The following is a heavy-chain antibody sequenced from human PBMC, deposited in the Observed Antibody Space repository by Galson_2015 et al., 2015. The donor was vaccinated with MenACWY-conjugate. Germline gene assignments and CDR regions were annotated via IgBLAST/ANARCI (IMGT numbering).Heavy chain of an antibody. D-gene: IGHD3-10*01. CDR1: GFSFSDSW. J-gene: IGHJ4*02. CDR3: ARAAGG. CDR2: IKRDGTYT. V-gene: IGHV3-74*01. Sequence: SLRLSCAASGFSFSDSWMHWVRQAPGGGPMWVSTIKRDGTYTRYADSVKGRFTISRDNAKNTLYLQMNSLRTDDTAVYFCARAAGGWGPGTLVTVSS.